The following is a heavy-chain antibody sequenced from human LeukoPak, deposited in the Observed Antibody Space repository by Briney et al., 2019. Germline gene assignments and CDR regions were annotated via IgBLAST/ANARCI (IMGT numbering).Heavy chain of an antibody. CDR1: GGSISSSSYY. Sequence: SETLSLTCTVSGGSISSSSYYWGWIRQPPGKGLEWIGSIYYSGSTYYNPSLKSRVTISVDTSKNQFSLKLSSVTAADTAVYYCASYYDFWSGYHAPHFDYWGQGILVTVSS. V-gene: IGHV4-39*01. CDR3: ASYYDFWSGYHAPHFDY. D-gene: IGHD3-3*01. CDR2: IYYSGST. J-gene: IGHJ4*02.